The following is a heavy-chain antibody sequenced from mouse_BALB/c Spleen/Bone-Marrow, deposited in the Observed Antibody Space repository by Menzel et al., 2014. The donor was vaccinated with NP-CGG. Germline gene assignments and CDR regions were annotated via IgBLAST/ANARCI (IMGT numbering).Heavy chain of an antibody. CDR2: INPDSSTI. D-gene: IGHD1-2*01. V-gene: IGHV4-1*02. CDR3: GRQGYYGYFAY. Sequence: EVQGVESGGGLVQPGGSLKLSCAASGFDFSRYWMSWVRQAPGKGLEWIGEINPDSSTINYTPSLKDKSIISRDNAKNTLYPQMSKVRSEDTALYYCGRQGYYGYFAYWGQGTLVTVSA. J-gene: IGHJ3*01. CDR1: GFDFSRYW.